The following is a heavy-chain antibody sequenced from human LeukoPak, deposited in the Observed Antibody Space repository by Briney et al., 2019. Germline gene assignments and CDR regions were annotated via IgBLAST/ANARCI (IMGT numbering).Heavy chain of an antibody. V-gene: IGHV3-7*01. CDR2: IKQDGSEK. CDR3: ARDPYDSSGYYYL. D-gene: IGHD3-22*01. J-gene: IGHJ4*02. Sequence: SRGSLRLSCAASGFTFSSYWMSWVRQAPGKGPEWVANIKQDGSEKYYVDSVKGRFTISRDNAKNSLYLQMNSLRAEDTAVYYCARDPYDSSGYYYLWGQGTLVTVSS. CDR1: GFTFSSYW.